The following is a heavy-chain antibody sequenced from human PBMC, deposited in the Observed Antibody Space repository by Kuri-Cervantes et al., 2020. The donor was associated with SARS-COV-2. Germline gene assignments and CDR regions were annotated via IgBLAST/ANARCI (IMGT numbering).Heavy chain of an antibody. CDR2: ISSSSSYI. D-gene: IGHD3-9*01. Sequence: GSTLRLSCAPSGFTFSSYSMNWGLQAPGKGLEWVTSISSSSSYIYYADSVKGRFTISRDNAKNSLYLQMNGLIAEDTAVYYCASDGLGGDVHYYDILTGYFPYYMDVWGKGTTVTVSS. CDR1: GFTFSSYS. V-gene: IGHV3-21*01. CDR3: ASDGLGGDVHYYDILTGYFPYYMDV. J-gene: IGHJ6*03.